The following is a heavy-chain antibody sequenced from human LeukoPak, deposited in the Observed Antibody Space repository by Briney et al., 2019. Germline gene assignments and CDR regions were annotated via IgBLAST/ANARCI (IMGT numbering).Heavy chain of an antibody. CDR3: ASRVSDYGSGTFESDAFDI. CDR2: IIPIFGTT. CDR1: GGTFSSYS. V-gene: IGHV1-69*06. Sequence: ASVKVSCKASGGTFSSYSISWVRQAPGQGLEWMGGIIPIFGTTNYAQTFQGRVTITADKSTSTAYMELRSLRSDDTAVYYCASRVSDYGSGTFESDAFDIWGQGTMVTVSS. D-gene: IGHD3-10*01. J-gene: IGHJ3*02.